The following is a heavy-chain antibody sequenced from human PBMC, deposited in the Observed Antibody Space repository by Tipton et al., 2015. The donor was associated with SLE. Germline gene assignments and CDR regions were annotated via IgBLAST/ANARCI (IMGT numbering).Heavy chain of an antibody. D-gene: IGHD6-6*01. Sequence: SCTVSGGSIRSGSYFWSWIRQPAGKGLEWIGLIYTRGSTNYDPSLKSRVTISADTSKNQFSLRLSSVTAADTAVYFCARGSARGCYYMDVWGKGTTVTVSS. CDR3: ARGSARGCYYMDV. CDR1: GGSIRSGSYF. V-gene: IGHV4-61*02. J-gene: IGHJ6*03. CDR2: IYTRGST.